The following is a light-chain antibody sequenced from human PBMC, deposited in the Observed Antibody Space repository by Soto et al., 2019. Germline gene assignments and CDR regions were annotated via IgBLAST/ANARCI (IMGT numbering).Light chain of an antibody. V-gene: IGLV1-44*01. CDR3: AAWDDGLNGRFV. Sequence: QSVLTQPPSASGTPGQRVTSSCSGSSSNIGSNTVNWYQQLPGTAPKLLIYSNNQRPSGVPDRFSGSKSGTSASLAISGLKSEDEADYYCAAWDDGLNGRFVFGTGTKLTVL. J-gene: IGLJ1*01. CDR2: SNN. CDR1: SSNIGSNT.